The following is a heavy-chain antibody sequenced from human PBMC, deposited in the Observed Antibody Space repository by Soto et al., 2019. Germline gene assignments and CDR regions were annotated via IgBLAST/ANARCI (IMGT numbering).Heavy chain of an antibody. CDR2: ISGSGGST. V-gene: IGHV3-23*01. CDR1: GFTFSNYV. CDR3: AKEASTGARDRATPPIVVVDALPPFEY. Sequence: EVRLLESGGGLVQPGGSLRLSCAASGFTFSNYVLSCVRQAQGKGPEWVSAISGSGGSTYYADSVKGRFTISRDNSKDTLYLQMNSLRAEDTAVYYCAKEASTGARDRATPPIVVVDALPPFEYWCQGTLVIVS. J-gene: IGHJ4*02. D-gene: IGHD2-15*01.